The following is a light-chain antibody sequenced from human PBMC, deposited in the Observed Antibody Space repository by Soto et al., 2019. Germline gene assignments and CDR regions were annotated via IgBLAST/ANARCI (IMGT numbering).Light chain of an antibody. V-gene: IGKV3-20*01. CDR1: QSVSSTY. Sequence: EIVLTQSPGTLSLSPGERATLSCRASQSVSSTYLAWYQQKPGQAPRLLMYGASSRATGIPDRFSGSGSGTDFTLTISRLEPEDFAVYYCQQYGSSVTFGGGPKVDIK. CDR2: GAS. J-gene: IGKJ4*01. CDR3: QQYGSSVT.